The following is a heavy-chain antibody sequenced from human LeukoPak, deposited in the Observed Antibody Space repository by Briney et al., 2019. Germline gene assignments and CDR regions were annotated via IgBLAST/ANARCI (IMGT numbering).Heavy chain of an antibody. Sequence: GGSLRLSCAASGFTFSNYGMHWVRQAPGKGLEWVAFIRYDGSNKYYADSVKGRFTISRDNSKTTLYLQMNSLRAEDTAVYYCATYSSSNGREFQYWGQGTLVTVSS. V-gene: IGHV3-30*02. CDR1: GFTFSNYG. CDR3: ATYSSSNGREFQY. J-gene: IGHJ1*01. D-gene: IGHD2-2*01. CDR2: IRYDGSNK.